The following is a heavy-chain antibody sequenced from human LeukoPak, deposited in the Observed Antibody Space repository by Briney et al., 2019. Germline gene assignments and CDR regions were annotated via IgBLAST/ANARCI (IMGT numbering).Heavy chain of an antibody. CDR1: GVSISSGGYY. V-gene: IGHV4-31*03. Sequence: SETLSLTCTVSGVSISSGGYYWSWLRQHPGKGLEWLGYIYYTGSTYYNPSLKSRVSISVDTSKNQFSLNLSSVTAADTAIYYCARDAQYYYDDSGYYYLDYWGQGTLVTVSS. CDR2: IYYTGST. D-gene: IGHD3-22*01. CDR3: ARDAQYYYDDSGYYYLDY. J-gene: IGHJ4*02.